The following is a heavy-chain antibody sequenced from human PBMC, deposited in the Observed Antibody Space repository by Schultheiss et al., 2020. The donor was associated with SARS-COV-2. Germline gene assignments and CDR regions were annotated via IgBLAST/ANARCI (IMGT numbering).Heavy chain of an antibody. CDR1: GFTFSNAW. CDR2: IRSKANSYAT. CDR3: AKAAGSIAPWLVFFDY. Sequence: GGSLRLSCAASGFTFSNAWMSWVRQAPGKGLEWVGRIRSKANSYATAYAASVKGRFTISRDDSKNTAYLQMNSLRAEDTAVYYCAKAAGSIAPWLVFFDYWGQGTLVTVSS. V-gene: IGHV3-73*01. J-gene: IGHJ4*02. D-gene: IGHD6-19*01.